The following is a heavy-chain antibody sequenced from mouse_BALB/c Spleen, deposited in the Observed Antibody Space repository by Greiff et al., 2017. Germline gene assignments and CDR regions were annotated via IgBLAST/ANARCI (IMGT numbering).Heavy chain of an antibody. V-gene: IGHV1S56*01. CDR1: GYTFTSYD. Sequence: VKVVESGPELVKPGASVKISCKASGYTFTSYDINWVKQRPGQGLEWIGWIYPGDGSTKYNEKFKGKATLTADKSSSTAYMQLSSLTSENSAVYFCARGDKRYDWFAYWGQGTLVTVSA. D-gene: IGHD2-14*01. CDR3: ARGDKRYDWFAY. CDR2: IYPGDGST. J-gene: IGHJ3*01.